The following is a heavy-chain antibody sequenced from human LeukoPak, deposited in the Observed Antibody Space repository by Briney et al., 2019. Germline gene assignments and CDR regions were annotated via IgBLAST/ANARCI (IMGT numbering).Heavy chain of an antibody. J-gene: IGHJ4*02. D-gene: IGHD5-18*01. V-gene: IGHV3-7*01. CDR2: IKQDGSEK. CDR3: ARRSSKGQLWLREYYFDY. CDR1: GFTFSSYW. Sequence: GGSLRFSCAASGFTFSSYWMSWVRQAPGKGLEWVANIKQDGSEKYYVDSVKGRFTISRDNAKNSLYLQMNSLRAEDTAVYYCARRSSKGQLWLREYYFDYWGQGTLVTVSS.